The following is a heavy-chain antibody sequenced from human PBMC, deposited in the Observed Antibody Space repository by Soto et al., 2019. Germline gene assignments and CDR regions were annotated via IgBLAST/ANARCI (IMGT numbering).Heavy chain of an antibody. CDR2: IKQDGSEK. CDR1: GFTFSSYW. Sequence: EVQLVESGGGLVQPGGSLRLSCAASGFTFSSYWMSWVRQAPGKGLEWVANIKQDGSEKYYVDSVKGRFTISRDNAKNSVYLQMNSLRAEDTAVYYCARERGYCSGGSCYSVGHFDYWGQGTLVTVSS. D-gene: IGHD2-15*01. V-gene: IGHV3-7*05. CDR3: ARERGYCSGGSCYSVGHFDY. J-gene: IGHJ4*02.